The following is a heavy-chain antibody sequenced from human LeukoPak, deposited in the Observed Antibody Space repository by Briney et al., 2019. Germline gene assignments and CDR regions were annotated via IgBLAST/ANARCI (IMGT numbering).Heavy chain of an antibody. CDR2: IYYSGST. D-gene: IGHD2-2*01. J-gene: IGHJ5*02. V-gene: IGHV4-59*08. CDR1: GGSISSYY. CDR3: ARHLSMGDIVVVPAALNGWFDP. Sequence: SETLSLTCTVSGGSISSYYRSWIRQPPGKGLEWIGYIYYSGSTNYNPSLKSRVTISVDTSKNQLSLRLSSVTAADTAVYYCARHLSMGDIVVVPAALNGWFDPWGQGTLVTVSS.